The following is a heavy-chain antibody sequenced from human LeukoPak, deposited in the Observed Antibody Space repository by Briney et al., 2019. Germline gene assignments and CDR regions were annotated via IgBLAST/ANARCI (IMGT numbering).Heavy chain of an antibody. V-gene: IGHV4-30-4*01. CDR3: ARVETPYYGSGTYEDWFDP. J-gene: IGHJ5*02. Sequence: SETLSLTCTVSGDSIRSGDYYWSWIRQPPGKGLEWIGYIYYSVTTYYNPSLKSRVTIEVDTSKNQFSLRLSSVTAADTAVYYCARVETPYYGSGTYEDWFDPWGQGTLVIVSS. CDR1: GDSIRSGDYY. D-gene: IGHD3-10*01. CDR2: IYYSVTT.